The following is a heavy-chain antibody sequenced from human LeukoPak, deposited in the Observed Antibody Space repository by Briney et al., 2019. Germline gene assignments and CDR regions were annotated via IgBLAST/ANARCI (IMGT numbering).Heavy chain of an antibody. Sequence: ASVQVSCKASGYTFTSYYMHWVRQAPGQGLEWMGIINPSGGSTSYAQKFQGRVTMTRDTSTSTVYMELSSLRSEDTAVYYCARGEVEMATITVFDYWGQGTLVTVSS. CDR3: ARGEVEMATITVFDY. D-gene: IGHD5-24*01. CDR2: INPSGGST. V-gene: IGHV1-46*01. J-gene: IGHJ4*02. CDR1: GYTFTSYY.